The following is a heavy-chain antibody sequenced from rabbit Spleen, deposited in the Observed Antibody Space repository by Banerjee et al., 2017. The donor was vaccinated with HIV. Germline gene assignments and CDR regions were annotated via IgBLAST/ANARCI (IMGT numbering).Heavy chain of an antibody. J-gene: IGHJ6*01. V-gene: IGHV1S45*01. CDR3: ARDTSSSFSSYGMDL. Sequence: QEQLVESGGGLVKPEGSLTLTCKASGVSFSSSSYMCWVRQAPGKGLEWIACIDTGSSGFTYFATWAKGRFTCSKTSSTTVTLQMTRLTAADTATYFCARDTSSSFSSYGMDLWGQGTLVTVS. CDR2: IDTGSSGFT. CDR1: GVSFSSSSY. D-gene: IGHD1-1*01.